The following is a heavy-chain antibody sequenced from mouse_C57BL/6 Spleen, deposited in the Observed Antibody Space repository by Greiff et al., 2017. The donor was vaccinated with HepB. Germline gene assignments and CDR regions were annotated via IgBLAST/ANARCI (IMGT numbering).Heavy chain of an antibody. Sequence: VMLVESGPELVKPGASVKISCKASGYAFSSSWMNWVKQRPGKGLEWIGRIYPGDGDTNYNGKFKGKATLTADKSSSTAYMQLSSLTSEDSAVYFCSRNYYGNYEFAYWGQGTLVTVSA. J-gene: IGHJ3*01. D-gene: IGHD2-1*01. V-gene: IGHV1-82*01. CDR1: GYAFSSSW. CDR3: SRNYYGNYEFAY. CDR2: IYPGDGDT.